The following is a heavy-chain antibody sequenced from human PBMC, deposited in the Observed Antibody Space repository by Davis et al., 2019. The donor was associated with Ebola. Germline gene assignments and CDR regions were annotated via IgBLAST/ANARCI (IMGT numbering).Heavy chain of an antibody. Sequence: AASVKVSCKASGGTFSSYAISWVRQAPGQGLEWMGGIIPIFGTANYAQKFQGRVTITADKSTSTAYMELSSLRSEDTAVYYCARGSDEQQLVLGNWFDPWGQGTLVTVSS. V-gene: IGHV1-69*06. D-gene: IGHD6-13*01. CDR2: IIPIFGTA. CDR3: ARGSDEQQLVLGNWFDP. J-gene: IGHJ5*02. CDR1: GGTFSSYA.